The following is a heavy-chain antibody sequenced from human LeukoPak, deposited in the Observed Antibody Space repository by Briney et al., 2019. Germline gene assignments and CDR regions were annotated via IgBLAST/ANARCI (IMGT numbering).Heavy chain of an antibody. Sequence: PSETLSLTCAVSGGSFSGYYWSWIRQSPGKGLEWIGEINHSGNTNYNPSLKSRVTISVDTSKNQFSLKLSSVTAADTAVYYCARVRTNAYVDYWGQGTLVTVSS. J-gene: IGHJ4*02. CDR2: INHSGNT. D-gene: IGHD3-16*01. CDR1: GGSFSGYY. CDR3: ARVRTNAYVDY. V-gene: IGHV4-34*01.